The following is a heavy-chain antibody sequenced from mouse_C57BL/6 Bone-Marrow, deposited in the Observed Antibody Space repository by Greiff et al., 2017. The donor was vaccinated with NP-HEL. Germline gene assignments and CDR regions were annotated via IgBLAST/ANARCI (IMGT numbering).Heavy chain of an antibody. CDR1: GYTFTNYW. D-gene: IGHD2-3*01. J-gene: IGHJ2*01. Sequence: QVHVKQSGAELVRPGTSVKMSCKASGYTFTNYWIGWAKQRPGHGLEWIGDIYPGGGYTNYNEKFKGKATLTADKSSSTAYMQFSSLTSEDSAIYYCARDGPGGYYFDYWGQGTTLTVSS. V-gene: IGHV1-63*01. CDR3: ARDGPGGYYFDY. CDR2: IYPGGGYT.